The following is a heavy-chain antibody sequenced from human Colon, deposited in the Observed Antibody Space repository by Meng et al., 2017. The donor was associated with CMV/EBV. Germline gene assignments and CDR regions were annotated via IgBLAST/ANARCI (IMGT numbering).Heavy chain of an antibody. CDR3: ARPYGGNSQGAFDI. CDR1: GFTFSSYS. CDR2: ITSRSSYI. J-gene: IGHJ3*02. Sequence: ESLKISCAVSGFTFSSYSMNWVRQAPGKGLEWVSCITSRSSYIYYSDSVKGRFTISRDDANNSLYLQMNSLRVEDTAVYYCARPYGGNSQGAFDIWGQGTMVTVSS. V-gene: IGHV3-21*01. D-gene: IGHD4-23*01.